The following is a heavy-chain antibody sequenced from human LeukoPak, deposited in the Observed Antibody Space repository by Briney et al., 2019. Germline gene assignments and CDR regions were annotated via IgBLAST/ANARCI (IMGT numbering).Heavy chain of an antibody. J-gene: IGHJ4*02. CDR2: INPNSGGT. V-gene: IGHV1-2*02. CDR3: ARVIAARADY. CDR1: GYTFTSYG. Sequence: GASVKVSCKASGYTFTSYGISWVRQAPGQGLEWMGWINPNSGGTNYAQKFQGRVTMTRDTSISTAYMELSRLRSDDTAVYYCARVIAARADYWGQGTLVTVSS. D-gene: IGHD6-6*01.